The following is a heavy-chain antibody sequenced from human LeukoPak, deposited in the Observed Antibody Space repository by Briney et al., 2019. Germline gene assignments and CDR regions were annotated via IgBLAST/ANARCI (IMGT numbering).Heavy chain of an antibody. CDR2: LYYSGQT. CDR1: GGSFSNNYN. Sequence: SQTLSLTCSVSGGSFSNNYNWDWIRQPPGKGLEWIGSLYYSGQTYSNPSLKSRVTISVDSSKRQFSLNLSSVTAEDTATYYCTRSSDFGGLNFCNYMDVWGKGTTVTVSS. J-gene: IGHJ6*03. V-gene: IGHV4-39*01. CDR3: TRSSDFGGLNFCNYMDV. D-gene: IGHD4-23*01.